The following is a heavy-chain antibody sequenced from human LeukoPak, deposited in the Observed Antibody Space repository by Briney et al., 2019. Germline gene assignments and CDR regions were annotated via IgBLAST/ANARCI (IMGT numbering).Heavy chain of an antibody. Sequence: SVKVSCKASGGTFSSYAISWVRQAPGQGLEWMGGIIPISGTANYAQKFQGRVTITADESTSTAYMELSSLRSEDTAVYYCARGSVTGTTIDYWGQGTLVTVSS. V-gene: IGHV1-69*13. CDR1: GGTFSSYA. CDR3: ARGSVTGTTIDY. J-gene: IGHJ4*02. D-gene: IGHD1-20*01. CDR2: IIPISGTA.